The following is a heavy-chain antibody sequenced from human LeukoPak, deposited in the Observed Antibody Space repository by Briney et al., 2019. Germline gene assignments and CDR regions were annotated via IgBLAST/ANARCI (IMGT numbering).Heavy chain of an antibody. V-gene: IGHV1-69*06. D-gene: IGHD5-18*01. CDR1: GGTFSSYA. Sequence: SVKVSCKASGGTFSSYAISWVRQAPGQGLEWMGGIIPIFGTANYAQKFQGRVTMTEDTSTDTAYMELSSLRSEDTAVYYCARVKRGYSCGYSLGYWGQGTLVTVSS. CDR2: IIPIFGTA. J-gene: IGHJ4*02. CDR3: ARVKRGYSCGYSLGY.